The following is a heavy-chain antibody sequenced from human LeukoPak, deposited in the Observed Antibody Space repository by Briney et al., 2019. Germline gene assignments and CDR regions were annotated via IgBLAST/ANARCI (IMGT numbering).Heavy chain of an antibody. CDR3: ARTPDSWYYFDY. V-gene: IGHV1-69*04. J-gene: IGHJ4*02. CDR2: IIPILGIA. Sequence: SVKVSCKASGGTFSSYAISWVRQAPGQGLERIGRIIPILGIANYAQKFQGRVTITADKSTSTAYMELGSLRSEDTAVNYCARTPDSWYYFDYWGQGTLVTVSS. D-gene: IGHD6-13*01. CDR1: GGTFSSYA.